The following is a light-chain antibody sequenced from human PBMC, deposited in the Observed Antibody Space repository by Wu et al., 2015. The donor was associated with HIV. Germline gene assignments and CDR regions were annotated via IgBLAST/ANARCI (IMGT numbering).Light chain of an antibody. J-gene: IGKJ1*01. CDR1: QSVRTH. CDR2: DAS. V-gene: IGKV3D-15*01. Sequence: EIELTQSPGTLSLSPGERATLSCRASQSVRTHLAWYQQRRGQAPRLLIFDASLRATGIPARFSGSGSGTEFTLTIDSMQSEDFAVYYCQQYNKWPQTFGQGTKVDIK. CDR3: QQYNKWPQT.